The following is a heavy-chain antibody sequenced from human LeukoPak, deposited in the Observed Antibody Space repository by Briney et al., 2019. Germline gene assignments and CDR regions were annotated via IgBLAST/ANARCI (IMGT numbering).Heavy chain of an antibody. CDR2: IYYGGNT. Sequence: SETLSLTCSVSGDSISSYYWSWIRQSPGKGLEWIGYIYYGGNTRYNPSLKGWVTISADTSKFSLNLNSVTAADTAVYYCARGRVYFYGSGSRYLDDAFDMWGPGTMVTVSS. CDR1: GDSISSYY. V-gene: IGHV4-59*01. J-gene: IGHJ3*02. D-gene: IGHD3-10*01. CDR3: ARGRVYFYGSGSRYLDDAFDM.